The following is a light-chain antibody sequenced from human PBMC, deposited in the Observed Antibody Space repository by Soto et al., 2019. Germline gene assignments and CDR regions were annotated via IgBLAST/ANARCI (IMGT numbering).Light chain of an antibody. CDR2: DAS. Sequence: EIVLTQSPATLSLSPGERATLSCRASQSVSSYLAWYQQKPGQAPRLLIYDASNRATGIPARFSGSGSGTEFTLTISSLEPEDFAVYYCEQRSNLPKWTLGKETKVDIX. J-gene: IGKJ1*01. CDR3: EQRSNLPKWT. V-gene: IGKV3-11*01. CDR1: QSVSSY.